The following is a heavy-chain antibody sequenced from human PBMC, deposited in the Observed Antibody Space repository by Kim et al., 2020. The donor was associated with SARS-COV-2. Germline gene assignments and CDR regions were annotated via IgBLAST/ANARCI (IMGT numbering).Heavy chain of an antibody. J-gene: IGHJ3*02. CDR3: ARQSPVLLWFGYLLDTDAFDI. CDR2: IYPVDSDT. Sequence: GESLKISCKGSGYSFTSFWIGWVRQMPGKGLDWMGIIYPVDSDTRYSPSFQGQVTISADNSISTAYLQWSSLKASDTAIYYCARQSPVLLWFGYLLDTDAFDIWGQGTMVTVSS. V-gene: IGHV5-51*01. CDR1: GYSFTSFW. D-gene: IGHD3-10*01.